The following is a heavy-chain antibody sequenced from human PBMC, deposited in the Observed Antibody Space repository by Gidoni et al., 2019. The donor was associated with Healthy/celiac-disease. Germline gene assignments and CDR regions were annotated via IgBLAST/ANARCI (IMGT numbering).Heavy chain of an antibody. D-gene: IGHD4-17*01. J-gene: IGHJ4*02. CDR2: ISSSSSYI. Sequence: EVQLVESGGGLVKPGGSLSLSCAASGFTFSSYSMNWVRQAPGKGLEWVSSISSSSSYIYYADSVKGRFTISRDNAKNSLYLQMNSLRAEDTAVYYCARRSYGDYGIDYWGQGTLVTVSS. V-gene: IGHV3-21*01. CDR1: GFTFSSYS. CDR3: ARRSYGDYGIDY.